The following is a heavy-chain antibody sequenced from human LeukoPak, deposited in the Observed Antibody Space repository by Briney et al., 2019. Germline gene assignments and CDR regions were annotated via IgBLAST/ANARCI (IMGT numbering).Heavy chain of an antibody. V-gene: IGHV1-24*01. J-gene: IGHJ4*02. D-gene: IGHD3-10*01. CDR3: ATGGITMVRGVIIWNVFDY. CDR2: FDPEDGET. CDR1: GYTLTELS. Sequence: GASVKVSCKVSGYTLTELSMHWVRQAPGKGLEWMGGFDPEDGETIYAQKFQGRVTMTEDTSTDTAYMELSSLRSEDTAVYYCATGGITMVRGVIIWNVFDYWGQGTLVTVSS.